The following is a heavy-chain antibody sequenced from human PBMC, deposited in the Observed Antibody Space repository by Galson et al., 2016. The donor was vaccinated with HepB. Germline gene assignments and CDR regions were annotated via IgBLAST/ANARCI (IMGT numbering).Heavy chain of an antibody. V-gene: IGHV4-34*01. CDR1: GGSFSGYY. CDR2: IDHSGST. CDR3: ARVTLSGQLLNPWRTEARPFDY. D-gene: IGHD2-2*02. J-gene: IGHJ4*02. Sequence: SETLSLTCAVYGGSFSGYYWSWIRQSPGKGLEWIGEIDHSGSTNYNPSLKSRVTMSVDTSKNQFSLRLSSVTAADTAVYYCARVTLSGQLLNPWRTEARPFDYWGQGTLVSVSS.